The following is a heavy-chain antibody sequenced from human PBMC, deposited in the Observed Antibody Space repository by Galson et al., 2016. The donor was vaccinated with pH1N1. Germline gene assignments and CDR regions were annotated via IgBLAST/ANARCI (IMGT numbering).Heavy chain of an antibody. Sequence: SLRISCAASGFTFNNYAMSWVRQAPGKGLEWVSGVIWNGGSPGYADSVKGRFTISRDNAKKSLYLQMDSLRVEDTAVYYCARPGNFDGDRRGAFDLWGQGTMVTVSP. D-gene: IGHD2-21*02. V-gene: IGHV3-20*04. CDR1: GFTFNNYA. J-gene: IGHJ3*01. CDR2: VIWNGGSP. CDR3: ARPGNFDGDRRGAFDL.